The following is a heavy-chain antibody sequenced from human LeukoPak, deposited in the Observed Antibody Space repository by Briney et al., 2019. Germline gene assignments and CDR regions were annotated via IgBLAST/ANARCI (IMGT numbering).Heavy chain of an antibody. J-gene: IGHJ5*02. Sequence: PSETLSLTCTVSGGSISSSSYYWGWIRQPPGKGLEWIGSIYYSGSTYYNPSLKSRVTISVDTSKNRFSLKLSSVTAADTAVYYCARVLGEGSGSLSLPVDPWGQGTLVTVSS. V-gene: IGHV4-39*07. D-gene: IGHD3-10*01. CDR1: GGSISSSSYY. CDR3: ARVLGEGSGSLSLPVDP. CDR2: IYYSGST.